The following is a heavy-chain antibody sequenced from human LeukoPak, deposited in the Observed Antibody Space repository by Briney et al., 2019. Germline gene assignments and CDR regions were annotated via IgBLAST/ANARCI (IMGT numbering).Heavy chain of an antibody. CDR3: AKGFRGSCSYGRYYFDY. CDR2: ISGSGGGI. D-gene: IGHD6-19*01. CDR1: GFTFSRYG. V-gene: IGHV3-23*01. J-gene: IGHJ4*02. Sequence: PGGSLRLSCGASGFTFSRYGMSWVRRAPGKGLEWVSEISGSGGGIYYADSVKGRFTISRDNSKKTLFLEMKRLRAEDTGGYYWAKGFRGSCSYGRYYFDYWGQAILVTVSS.